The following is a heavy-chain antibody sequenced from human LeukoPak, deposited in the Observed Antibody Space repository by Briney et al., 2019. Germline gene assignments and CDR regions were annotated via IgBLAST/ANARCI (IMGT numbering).Heavy chain of an antibody. Sequence: ASVKVSCKASGYTFTGYYMHWVRQAPGQGLEWMGWINPNSGGTNYAQKFQGRVTMTRDTSISTAYMELSRLRSDDTAVYYCARARLGFRIVGATYLFDYWGQGTLVTVSS. V-gene: IGHV1-2*02. J-gene: IGHJ4*02. CDR3: ARARLGFRIVGATYLFDY. CDR1: GYTFTGYY. D-gene: IGHD1-26*01. CDR2: INPNSGGT.